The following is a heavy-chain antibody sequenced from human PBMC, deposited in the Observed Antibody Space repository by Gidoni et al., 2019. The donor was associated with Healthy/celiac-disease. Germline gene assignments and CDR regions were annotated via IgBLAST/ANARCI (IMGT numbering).Heavy chain of an antibody. CDR2: ISGSGGST. CDR3: ATPMVRGVITPLDY. D-gene: IGHD3-10*01. Sequence: EVQLLESGGGLVPPGGLLRLSCAASGFTFSSYAMSWVRQAPGRGLEWVSAISGSGGSTYYADSVKGRFTISRDNSKNTLYLQMNSLRAEDTAVYYCATPMVRGVITPLDYWGQGTLVTVSS. V-gene: IGHV3-23*01. J-gene: IGHJ4*02. CDR1: GFTFSSYA.